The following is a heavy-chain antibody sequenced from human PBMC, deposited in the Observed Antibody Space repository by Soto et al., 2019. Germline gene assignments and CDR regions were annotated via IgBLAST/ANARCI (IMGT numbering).Heavy chain of an antibody. J-gene: IGHJ4*02. CDR2: ITSSGGAT. D-gene: IGHD2-2*02. V-gene: IGHV3-48*03. CDR1: GFGFSNYE. Sequence: LRLSCAASGFGFSNYEMNWVRQAPGKGLEWVSYITSSGGATMYADSVKGRFTISRDNAKDSLYLQMNSLRVEDTAVYYCARGDCKTSCYIGFWGQGALVTVSS. CDR3: ARGDCKTSCYIGF.